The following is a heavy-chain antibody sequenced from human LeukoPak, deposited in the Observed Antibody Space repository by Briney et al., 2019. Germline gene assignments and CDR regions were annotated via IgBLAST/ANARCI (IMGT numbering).Heavy chain of an antibody. V-gene: IGHV3-23*01. D-gene: IGHD6-13*01. CDR1: GFTFSSYA. J-gene: IGHJ3*02. CDR2: ISGSGGST. CDR3: AKVSLSSSWPNGAFDI. Sequence: GGSLRLSCAASGFTFSSYAMSWVRQAPGKGLEWVSAISGSGGSTYYADSVKGRFTISRDNSKNTLYLQMNSLRAEGTAVYYCAKVSLSSSWPNGAFDIWGQGTMVAVSS.